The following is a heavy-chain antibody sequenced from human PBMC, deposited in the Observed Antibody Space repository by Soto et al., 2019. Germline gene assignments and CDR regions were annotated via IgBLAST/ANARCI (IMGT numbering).Heavy chain of an antibody. CDR3: AKGNYYDHLQYGMDV. CDR1: VLTFSSYD. D-gene: IGHD3-22*01. Sequence: QSWGSLQVYCASSVLTFSSYDMYWVRQAPGKGLDWVSGISDSGHNTHYVDSVKGRFTISSDNSKNTLSLQMNTLRAEDTAVYFCAKGNYYDHLQYGMDVWGHGTTVTVYS. CDR2: ISDSGHNT. J-gene: IGHJ6*01. V-gene: IGHV3-23*01.